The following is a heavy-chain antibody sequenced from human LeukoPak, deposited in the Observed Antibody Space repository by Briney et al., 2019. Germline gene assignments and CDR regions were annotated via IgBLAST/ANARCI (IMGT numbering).Heavy chain of an antibody. CDR3: ARDLLSGYDY. D-gene: IGHD3-9*01. J-gene: IGHJ4*02. V-gene: IGHV3-21*01. CDR1: GFTFSSYS. Sequence: PGGSLRLSCAASGFTFSSYSMNWVRQAPGKGLEWVSSISSSSSYIYYADSVKGRFTISRDNAKNSLYLQMNSLRAEDTAAYYCARDLLSGYDYWGQGTLVTVSS. CDR2: ISSSSSYI.